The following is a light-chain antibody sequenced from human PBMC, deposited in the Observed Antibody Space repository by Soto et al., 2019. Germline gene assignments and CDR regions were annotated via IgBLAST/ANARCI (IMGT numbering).Light chain of an antibody. CDR2: EVN. J-gene: IGLJ3*02. Sequence: QSALTQPASVSGSPGQSITISCTGTSSDVGAYNYVSWYQHHPDKAPKLIIFEVNRRPSGVSDRFSGSKSGNTASLTISGLQAEDEGDFFCCSYAGNGAWVFGGGTKLTVL. CDR3: CSYAGNGAWV. V-gene: IGLV2-14*01. CDR1: SSDVGAYNY.